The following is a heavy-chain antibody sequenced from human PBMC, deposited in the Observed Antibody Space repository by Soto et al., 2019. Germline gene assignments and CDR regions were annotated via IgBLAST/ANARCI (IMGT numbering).Heavy chain of an antibody. CDR3: ARDQDFYDSSGHRSLDI. CDR2: IYSSGST. D-gene: IGHD3-22*01. V-gene: IGHV4-4*08. J-gene: IGHJ3*02. CDR1: GGSISNSY. Sequence: PSETLSLTCTVSGGSISNSYWSWIRQSPGKGLEWIGYIYSSGSTNYNPSLKSRVTISVDTSKNQFSLKLNSVTAADTAVYYCARDQDFYDSSGHRSLDIWGQGTMVTVSS.